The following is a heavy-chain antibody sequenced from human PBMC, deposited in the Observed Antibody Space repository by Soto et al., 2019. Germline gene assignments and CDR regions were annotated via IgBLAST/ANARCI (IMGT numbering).Heavy chain of an antibody. D-gene: IGHD6-25*01. CDR2: ISAYNGNT. CDR3: ARSGPPAAY. V-gene: IGHV1-18*01. J-gene: IGHJ4*02. Sequence: QVQLVQSGAEVKKPGASVKVSCKASGYTFTSYAISWVRQAPGQGLEWMGWISAYNGNTNYAQKLQGRVTMTTDTPTTTASMERRSRRSEDTAVYYCARSGPPAAYWGQGTLVTVSS. CDR1: GYTFTSYA.